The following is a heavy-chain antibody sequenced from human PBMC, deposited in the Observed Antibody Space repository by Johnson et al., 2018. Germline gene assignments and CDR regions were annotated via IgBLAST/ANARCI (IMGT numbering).Heavy chain of an antibody. CDR1: GFTFSRYW. J-gene: IGHJ1*01. V-gene: IGHV3-7*01. CDR2: INLAGSEK. Sequence: VQLQESGGGLVQPGGSLRLSCVGSGFTFSRYWMTWVRQAPGKGLEWVANINLAGSEKYYVDSVKGRFTISRDNVKNSHYLQMNSLRAEDTAVYYCARDGEYFQYWGQGTLVTVSP. CDR3: ARDGEYFQY.